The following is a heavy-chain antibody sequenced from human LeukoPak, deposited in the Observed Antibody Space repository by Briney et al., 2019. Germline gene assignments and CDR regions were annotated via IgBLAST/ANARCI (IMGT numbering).Heavy chain of an antibody. Sequence: GGSLRLSCAASGFTFSSYEMNWVRQAPGKGLEWVANIKQDGSEKYYVDSVKGRFTISRDNAKNSLYLQMNSLRAEDTAVYYCARDYHYGVGAFDIWGQGTMVTVSS. V-gene: IGHV3-7*01. D-gene: IGHD5-12*01. J-gene: IGHJ3*02. CDR2: IKQDGSEK. CDR1: GFTFSSYE. CDR3: ARDYHYGVGAFDI.